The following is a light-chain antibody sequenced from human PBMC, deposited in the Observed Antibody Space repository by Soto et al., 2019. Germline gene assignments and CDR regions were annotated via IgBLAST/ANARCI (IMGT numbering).Light chain of an antibody. CDR1: QDISNY. V-gene: IGKV1-33*01. CDR2: DAS. CDR3: QQYNSYSRT. J-gene: IGKJ1*01. Sequence: DIQMTQSPSSLSASVGDRVTITCQASQDISNYLNWYQQKPGKAPKFLIYDASNLETGVPSRFSGSGSGTDFTFTISSLQPEDIATYYCQQYNSYSRTFGQGTKVDIK.